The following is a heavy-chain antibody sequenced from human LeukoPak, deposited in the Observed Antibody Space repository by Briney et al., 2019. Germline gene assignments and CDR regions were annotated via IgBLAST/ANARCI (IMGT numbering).Heavy chain of an antibody. CDR3: AGGRGFLCDL. CDR2: IKQDGSEK. CDR1: GFAFSNYW. Sequence: GGSLRLSCAASGFAFSNYWMNWVRQSPGKGLEWVANIKQDGSEKYYVDSVKGRFTISRDNARNSLYLQMNSLRAEDTAVYYCAGGRGFLCDLWGQGTLVTVSS. J-gene: IGHJ4*02. V-gene: IGHV3-7*01.